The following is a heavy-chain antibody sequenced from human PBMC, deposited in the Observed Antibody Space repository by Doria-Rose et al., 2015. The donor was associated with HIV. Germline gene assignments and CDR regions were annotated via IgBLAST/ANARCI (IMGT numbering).Heavy chain of an antibody. Sequence: QVQMQESGPGLVKPSQTLSLPCTVSGGSISSGGYYWTWIRQHPGKGLEWIGYIYYSGSTYYNPSLKSRVTISVDTSKNQFSLKLSSVTAADTAVYYCARDSGSYDFDYWGQGTLVTVSS. CDR2: IYYSGST. D-gene: IGHD1-26*01. J-gene: IGHJ4*02. V-gene: IGHV4-31*03. CDR1: GGSISSGGYY. CDR3: ARDSGSYDFDY.